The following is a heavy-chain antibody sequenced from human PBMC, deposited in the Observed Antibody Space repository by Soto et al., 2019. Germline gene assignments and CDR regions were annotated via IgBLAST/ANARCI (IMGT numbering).Heavy chain of an antibody. Sequence: ASVEVSCKASGDSISAYYIHWVRQAPGQGLEWMGWIDPNNGGTVSAQKFHGRLTMTRDTSISTVYMDLSGLTSDDTALYCCGRHDSGILPYWGRG. V-gene: IGHV1-2*02. CDR1: GDSISAYY. CDR2: IDPNNGGT. CDR3: GRHDSGILPY. J-gene: IGHJ4*02. D-gene: IGHD4-17*01.